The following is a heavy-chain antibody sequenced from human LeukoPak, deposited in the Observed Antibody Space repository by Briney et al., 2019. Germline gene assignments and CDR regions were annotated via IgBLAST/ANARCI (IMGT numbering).Heavy chain of an antibody. D-gene: IGHD2-15*01. CDR2: IIPMRNLA. V-gene: IGHV1-69*02. J-gene: IGHJ5*01. CDR3: ARGKYCSGGECYSVRTSYDGFDS. CDR1: GGDFNSHI. Sequence: SVKVSCKASGGDFNSHIINWVRQAPGQGLEWMERIIPMRNLANYAHKFQGRVIITADKSRRTAYTEMSRLTSDDTVVYYCARGKYCSGGECYSVRTSYDGFDSWGQGTVVSVSS.